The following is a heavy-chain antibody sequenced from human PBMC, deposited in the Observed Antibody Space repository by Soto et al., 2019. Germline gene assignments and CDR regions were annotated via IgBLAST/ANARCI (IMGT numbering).Heavy chain of an antibody. J-gene: IGHJ4*02. CDR3: ASLIAVAGTGGFDY. D-gene: IGHD6-19*01. Sequence: SETLSLTCTVSGGSISSGGYYWSWIRQHPGKGLEWIGYIYYSGSTYYNPSLKSRVTISVDTSKNQFSLKLSSVTAADTAVYYCASLIAVAGTGGFDYWGQGTLVTVSS. V-gene: IGHV4-31*03. CDR1: GGSISSGGYY. CDR2: IYYSGST.